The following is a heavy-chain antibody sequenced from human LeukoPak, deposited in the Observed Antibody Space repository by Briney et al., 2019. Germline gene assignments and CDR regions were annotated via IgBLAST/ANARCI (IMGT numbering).Heavy chain of an antibody. CDR3: AKGIAGSRPPFDY. J-gene: IGHJ4*02. Sequence: GGSLRLSCEAPGFTFSSYAMSWVRQAPGKGLEWVSGISGSGGSTYYADSVKGRFTISRDNSKNTLYLQMNSLRAEDTAVHYCAKGIAGSRPPFDYWGQGTLVTVSS. CDR2: ISGSGGST. CDR1: GFTFSSYA. V-gene: IGHV3-23*01.